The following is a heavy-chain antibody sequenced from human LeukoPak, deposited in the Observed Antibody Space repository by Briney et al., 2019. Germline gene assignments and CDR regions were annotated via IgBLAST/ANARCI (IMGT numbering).Heavy chain of an antibody. CDR2: ISGSSSYI. CDR3: ARQSFYYYGSSGKEDDY. J-gene: IGHJ4*02. D-gene: IGHD3-22*01. CDR1: GLTFSSCS. V-gene: IGHV3-21*01. Sequence: GGSLRLSCAASGLTFSSCSLNWVRQAPGKGLEWVSSISGSSSYIYYADSVKGRFTISRDNAKSSLYLQMNSLRAEDTAVYYCARQSFYYYGSSGKEDDYWGQGTLVTVSS.